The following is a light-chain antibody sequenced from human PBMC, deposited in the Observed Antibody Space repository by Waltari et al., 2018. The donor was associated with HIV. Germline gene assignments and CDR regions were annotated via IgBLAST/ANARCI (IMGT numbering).Light chain of an antibody. Sequence: DIQMTQSPSSLSASVGDRVTITCRASQSISRNLNWFQQKPGKAPNLLIYAASTLQSGVPSRFSGSGSGTDFTLTISSLQPEDFATYYCQQNYNFQWTFGQGTTVEIK. CDR2: AAS. CDR1: QSISRN. CDR3: QQNYNFQWT. J-gene: IGKJ1*01. V-gene: IGKV1-39*01.